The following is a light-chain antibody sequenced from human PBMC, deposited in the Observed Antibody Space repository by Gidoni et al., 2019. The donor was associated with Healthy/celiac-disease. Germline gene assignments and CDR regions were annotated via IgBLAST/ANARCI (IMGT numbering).Light chain of an antibody. CDR1: SSDVGSYNL. V-gene: IGLV2-23*01. J-gene: IGLJ1*01. CDR3: CSYAGSYV. Sequence: QSALTQPASVSGSPGQSITISCTGTSSDVGSYNLVSWYQQQPVKAPKLMIYEGSKRPSGVSNRFSGSKSGNTASLTISGLQAEDEDYCCSYAGSYVFGTGTKVTVL. CDR2: EGS.